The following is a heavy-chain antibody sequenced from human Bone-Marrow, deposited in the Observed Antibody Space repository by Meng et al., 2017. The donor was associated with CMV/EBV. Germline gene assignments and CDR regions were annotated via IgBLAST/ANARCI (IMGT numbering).Heavy chain of an antibody. D-gene: IGHD2-2*01. CDR3: ARDSAYCSSTRCYWYGMDV. CDR1: GYTFTGYY. V-gene: IGHV1-2*02. CDR2: INPNSGDT. J-gene: IGHJ6*02. Sequence: ASVKVSCKASGYTFTGYYMHWVRQAPGQGLEWMGWINPNSGDTNYAQKFQGRVTMTRDTSTSTAYMELSRLRSDDTAVYYCARDSAYCSSTRCYWYGMDVWGQGTTVTVSS.